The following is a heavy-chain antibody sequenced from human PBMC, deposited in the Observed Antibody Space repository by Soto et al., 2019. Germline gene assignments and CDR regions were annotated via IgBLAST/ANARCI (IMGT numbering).Heavy chain of an antibody. CDR2: ISAYNGNT. CDR1: GYTFTSYG. CDR3: ARVMVRVPEYTHDHNWFDP. D-gene: IGHD3-10*01. J-gene: IGHJ5*02. Sequence: QVQLVQSGAEVKKPGASVQVSCKASGYTFTSYGISWVRQAPGQGLEWMGWISAYNGNTNYAQKLQGRVTMTTDTSTSTAYMELRSLRSDETAVYYCARVMVRVPEYTHDHNWFDPWGQGTLVTVSS. V-gene: IGHV1-18*01.